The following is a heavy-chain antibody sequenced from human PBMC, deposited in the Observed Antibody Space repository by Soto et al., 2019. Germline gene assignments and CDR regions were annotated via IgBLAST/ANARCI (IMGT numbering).Heavy chain of an antibody. CDR3: AKEGSDYDILTGSGYYGMDV. CDR2: ISYDGSNK. V-gene: IGHV3-30*04. J-gene: IGHJ6*02. D-gene: IGHD3-9*01. CDR1: EFSFSSNA. Sequence: PGGSLRLSCTASEFSFSSNAMHWVRQAPGRGLEWVAVISYDGSNKYYADSVKGRFTISRDNSKNTLYLQMNSLRAEDTAVYYCAKEGSDYDILTGSGYYGMDVWGQGTTVTVSS.